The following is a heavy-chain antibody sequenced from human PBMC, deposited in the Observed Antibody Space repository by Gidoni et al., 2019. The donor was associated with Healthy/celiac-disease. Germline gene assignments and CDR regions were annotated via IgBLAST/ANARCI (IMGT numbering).Heavy chain of an antibody. CDR2: INHSGST. CDR3: ERGPRFLEWSEAWYYYGMDV. D-gene: IGHD3-3*01. CDR1: GGSFRGYY. V-gene: IGHV4-34*01. J-gene: IGHJ6*02. Sequence: QVQLQQSFAGLLKPSETLSLHCPVYGGSFRGYYWSWIRQPPGKGLEWIGEINHSGSTNYNPGRKSRVRISVDTSKNQFPLKLSSVTAADTAVDYCERGPRFLEWSEAWYYYGMDVWGQGTTVTVSS.